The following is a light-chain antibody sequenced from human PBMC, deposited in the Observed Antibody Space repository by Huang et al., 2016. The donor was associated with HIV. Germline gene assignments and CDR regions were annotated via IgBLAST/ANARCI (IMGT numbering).Light chain of an antibody. CDR1: QSVNTN. CDR3: QQYNKWPPEYT. Sequence: VMMSQSPATLAASPGERVTLSCGASQSVNTNLAWYQQKPGQPPRFLIYAASTRATGVPARFAGSGSGTEFTLTIDSLQSDDFAVYYCQQYNKWPPEYTFGQGTRLEIK. V-gene: IGKV3-15*01. J-gene: IGKJ2*01. CDR2: AAS.